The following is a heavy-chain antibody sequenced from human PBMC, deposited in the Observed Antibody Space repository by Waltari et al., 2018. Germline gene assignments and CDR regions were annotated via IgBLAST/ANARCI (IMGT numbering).Heavy chain of an antibody. Sequence: QVQLVQSGAEVKKPGASVKVSCKASGYTFTSYDINWVRQATGQGLAWMGWMKHNSGNTGYEQKFQGRVTRTRNTSISTAYMELSSLRSEDTAVYYCARGQVGASDRGYWGQGTLVTVSS. V-gene: IGHV1-8*01. CDR2: MKHNSGNT. CDR3: ARGQVGASDRGY. CDR1: GYTFTSYD. J-gene: IGHJ4*02. D-gene: IGHD3-16*01.